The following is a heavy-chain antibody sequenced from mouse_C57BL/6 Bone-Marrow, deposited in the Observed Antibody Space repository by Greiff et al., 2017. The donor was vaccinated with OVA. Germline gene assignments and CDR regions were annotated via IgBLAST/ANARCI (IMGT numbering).Heavy chain of an antibody. CDR1: GSSITSGYY. CDR3: AIIYD. J-gene: IGHJ2*01. Sequence: EVQLQESGPGLVKPSQSLSLTCSVTGSSITSGYYWNWIRQFPGNKLEWMGYISYDGSNNYNPSLKNRIAITRDTSKNQFYLKLNSVTTEDTATYYCAIIYDWGQGTTLTVSS. CDR2: ISYDGSN. V-gene: IGHV3-6*01. D-gene: IGHD1-1*01.